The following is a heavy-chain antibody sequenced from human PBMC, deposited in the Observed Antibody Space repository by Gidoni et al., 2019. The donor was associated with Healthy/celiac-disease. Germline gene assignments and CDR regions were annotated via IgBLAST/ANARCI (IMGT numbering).Heavy chain of an antibody. CDR3: ARVRSTMKAYYGMDV. J-gene: IGHJ6*02. D-gene: IGHD3-22*01. CDR2: INHNSGGT. Sequence: HVQLVQSTAAVKHPGDSVRASCKTSGSAFTGYYMHWVRQAPGQGLEWMGWINHNSGGTNYAQKFQGRVTKSRETSISTDYMERSRLRSDDTAVYYGARVRSTMKAYYGMDVWGQGTTVTVSS. V-gene: IGHV1-2*02. CDR1: GSAFTGYY.